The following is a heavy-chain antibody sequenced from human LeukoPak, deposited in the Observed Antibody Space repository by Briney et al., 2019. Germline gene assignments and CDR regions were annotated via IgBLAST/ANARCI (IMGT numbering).Heavy chain of an antibody. CDR2: IYYSGST. CDR3: ARVNYWVTAVLGVVNWFDP. CDR1: GYSISNGYY. D-gene: IGHD2-21*01. J-gene: IGHJ5*02. V-gene: IGHV4-38-2*02. Sequence: SETLSLTCTVCGYSISNGYYWGWIRQPPGKGLECIGSIYYSGSTYYNPSLKTRVTTSVDTSKNQFSLKVTSVTAADTAVYYCARVNYWVTAVLGVVNWFDPWGQGTLVTVSS.